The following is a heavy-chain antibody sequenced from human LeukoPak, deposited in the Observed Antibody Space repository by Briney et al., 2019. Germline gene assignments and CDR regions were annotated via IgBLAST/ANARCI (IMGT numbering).Heavy chain of an antibody. CDR2: IYTSGST. J-gene: IGHJ6*03. Sequence: SETLSLTCTVSGGSISSYYWSWIRQPPGKGLEWIGYIYTSGSTNYNPPLKSRVTISVDTSKNQFSLKLSSVTAADTAVYYCARGGYSYGSWFGYYYYYMDVWGKGTTVTVSS. V-gene: IGHV4-4*09. CDR3: ARGGYSYGSWFGYYYYYMDV. D-gene: IGHD5-18*01. CDR1: GGSISSYY.